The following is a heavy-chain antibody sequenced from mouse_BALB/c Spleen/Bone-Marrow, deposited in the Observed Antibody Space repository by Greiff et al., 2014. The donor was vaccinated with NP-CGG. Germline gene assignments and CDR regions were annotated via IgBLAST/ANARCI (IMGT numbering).Heavy chain of an antibody. V-gene: IGHV14-3*02. D-gene: IGHD1-1*01. CDR3: ARDSCGSSYFDY. Sequence: VQLQQSGAELVKPGASVKLSCKASGFSITDTYMHWVKQRPEQGLEWIGRIDPANGNTKYNPKFQGKATITADTSSNTAYLQLSSLTSEDTAVYYCARDSCGSSYFDYWGQGTTLTVSS. CDR1: GFSITDTY. J-gene: IGHJ2*01. CDR2: IDPANGNT.